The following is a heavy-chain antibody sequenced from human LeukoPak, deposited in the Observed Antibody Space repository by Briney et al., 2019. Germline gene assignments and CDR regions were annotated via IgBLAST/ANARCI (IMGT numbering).Heavy chain of an antibody. J-gene: IGHJ5*02. CDR1: GGTFSSYA. CDR2: IIPIFGTA. D-gene: IGHD6-19*01. CDR3: ARDPVRQWLVPRHNWFDP. Sequence: SVKVSCKASGGTFSSYAISWVRQAPGQGLEWMGGIIPIFGTANYAQEFQGRVTITADESTSTAYMELSSLRSEDTAVYYCARDPVRQWLVPRHNWFDPWGQGTLVTVSS. V-gene: IGHV1-69*13.